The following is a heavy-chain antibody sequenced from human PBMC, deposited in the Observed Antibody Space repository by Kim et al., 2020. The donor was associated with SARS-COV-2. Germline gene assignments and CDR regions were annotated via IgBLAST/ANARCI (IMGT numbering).Heavy chain of an antibody. CDR1: GFTFSSYG. J-gene: IGHJ6*02. CDR2: IWYDGSNK. V-gene: IGHV3-33*01. CDR3: ARASSSWDGMDV. Sequence: GGSLRLSCAASGFTFSSYGMHWVRQAPGKGLEWVAVIWYDGSNKYYADSVKGRFTISRDNSKNTLYLQMNSLRAEDTAVYYCARASSSWDGMDVWGQGTTVTVSS. D-gene: IGHD6-13*01.